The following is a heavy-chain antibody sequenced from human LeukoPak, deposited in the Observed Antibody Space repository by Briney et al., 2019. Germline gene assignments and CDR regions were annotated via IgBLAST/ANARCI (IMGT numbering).Heavy chain of an antibody. J-gene: IGHJ6*03. CDR2: ITTGNSFL. D-gene: IGHD5-12*01. CDR1: GFTFSSYN. CDR3: ARGAATRKSGFYYYMYV. V-gene: IGHV3-21*01. Sequence: GGSLRLSCAASGFTFSSYNVNWVRQAPGKGLEWVSSITTGNSFLYFADSVKGRFTISRDHANNSLYLQMNSLRADDTAVYYCARGAATRKSGFYYYMYVWGKGTTVTVSS.